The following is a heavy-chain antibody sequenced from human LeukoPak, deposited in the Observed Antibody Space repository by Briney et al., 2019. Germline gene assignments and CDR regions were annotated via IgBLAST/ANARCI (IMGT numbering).Heavy chain of an antibody. V-gene: IGHV4-59*04. D-gene: IGHD3-10*01. J-gene: IGHJ5*02. Sequence: SETLSLTCTVSGGSISSSYWSWVRQPPGKGLEWIGYIYYSGSTYYNPSLKSRVTISVDTSKNQFSLKLGSVTAADTAVYYCARHEVLLWFGDGNWFDPWGQGTLVTVSS. CDR2: IYYSGST. CDR1: GGSISSSY. CDR3: ARHEVLLWFGDGNWFDP.